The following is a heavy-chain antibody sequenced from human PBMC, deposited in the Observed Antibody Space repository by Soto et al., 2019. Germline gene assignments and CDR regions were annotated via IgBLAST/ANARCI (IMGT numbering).Heavy chain of an antibody. CDR3: AKTTVVTPARYYYYYYGMDV. CDR2: ISGSGGST. D-gene: IGHD4-4*01. J-gene: IGHJ6*02. CDR1: GFTFSSYA. V-gene: IGHV3-23*01. Sequence: GGSLRLSCAASGFTFSSYAMSWVRQAPGKGLEWVSAISGSGGSTYYADSVKGRFTISRDNSKNTLYLQMNSLRAEDTAVYYCAKTTVVTPARYYYYYYGMDVWGQGTTVTVSS.